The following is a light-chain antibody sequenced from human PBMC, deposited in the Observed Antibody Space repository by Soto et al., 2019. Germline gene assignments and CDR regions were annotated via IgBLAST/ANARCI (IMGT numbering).Light chain of an antibody. J-gene: IGLJ1*01. CDR1: SSDVGGYNY. CDR2: DVS. V-gene: IGLV2-14*01. CDR3: SSYTSSSTL. Sequence: QSVLTQPASVSGSPGQSINISCTGTSSDVGGYNYVSWYQQHPGKAPKLMIYDVSNRPSGVSNRFSGSKSGNTSSLTISGLQAEDEADYYCSSYTSSSTLFGNGTKVTVL.